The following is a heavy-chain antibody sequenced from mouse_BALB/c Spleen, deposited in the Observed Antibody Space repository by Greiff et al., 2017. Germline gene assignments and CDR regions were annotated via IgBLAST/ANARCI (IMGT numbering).Heavy chain of an antibody. J-gene: IGHJ2*01. Sequence: QVQLKESGPGLVQPSQSLSITCTVSGFSLTSYGVHWVRQSPGKGLEWLGVIWRGGSTDYNAAFISRLSISKDNSKSQVFFKMNSLQANDTAIYYCARTGNSPLDYGGQGTTLTGAS. CDR3: ARTGNSPLDY. D-gene: IGHD2-1*01. V-gene: IGHV2-2*02. CDR1: GFSLTSYG. CDR2: IWRGGST.